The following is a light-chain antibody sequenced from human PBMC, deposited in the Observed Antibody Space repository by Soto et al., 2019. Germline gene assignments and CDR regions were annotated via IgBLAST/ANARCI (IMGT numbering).Light chain of an antibody. CDR1: SSDVGRYDY. Sequence: QSALTQPASVSGSPGQSITISCTGTSSDVGRYDYVSWYQQHPGKAPKLMVSEVSHRPSGVSNRFSGSKSGNTASLTISGLQAEDDADYYCSSYSTRGTYVFGAGTKVTVL. V-gene: IGLV2-14*01. CDR2: EVS. CDR3: SSYSTRGTYV. J-gene: IGLJ1*01.